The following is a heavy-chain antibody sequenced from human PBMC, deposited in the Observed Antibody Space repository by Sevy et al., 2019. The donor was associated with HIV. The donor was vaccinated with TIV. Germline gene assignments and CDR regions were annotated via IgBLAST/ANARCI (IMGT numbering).Heavy chain of an antibody. CDR1: GGSIGRYY. CDR2: IYYDGST. V-gene: IGHV4-59*01. Sequence: SETLSLTCTVSGGSIGRYYWSWIRQSPGRGLEWIGYIYYDGSTDYNSSLKSRVTISLDTSKNQFSLSLNSVTAADTAVYYCARDAGHYHDSSNYYYVYAFDIWGQGTLVTVSS. J-gene: IGHJ3*02. CDR3: ARDAGHYHDSSNYYYVYAFDI. D-gene: IGHD3-22*01.